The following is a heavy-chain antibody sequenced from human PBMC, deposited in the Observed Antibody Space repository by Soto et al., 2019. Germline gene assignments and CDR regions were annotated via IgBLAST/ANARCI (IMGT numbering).Heavy chain of an antibody. D-gene: IGHD3-10*01. CDR2: ITTSSYTI. CDR3: VRDYIFAFDL. J-gene: IGHJ3*01. Sequence: GGSLRLSCAASGFTFSSYNMNWVRQAPGKGLEWVSYITTSSYTISYADSLKGRFTISRDNAKNSLYLQMNSLRAEDTAVYYCVRDYIFAFDLLGQGTLVTVSS. V-gene: IGHV3-48*01. CDR1: GFTFSSYN.